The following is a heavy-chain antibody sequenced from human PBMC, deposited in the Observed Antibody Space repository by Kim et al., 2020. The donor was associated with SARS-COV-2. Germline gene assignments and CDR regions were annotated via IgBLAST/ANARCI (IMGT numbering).Heavy chain of an antibody. CDR2: INPNTGRT. CDR3: VRDPYSNGWESTWFDP. D-gene: IGHD6-19*01. Sequence: ASVKVSCKASGYIFSVYYVHWVRQALGQGLEWMGVINPNTGRTTYAQKFQGRVTLTRETSTTTLYMEMNSLTFEDTAVYYCVRDPYSNGWESTWFDPWGQGTLVTVSS. J-gene: IGHJ5*02. CDR1: GYIFSVYY. V-gene: IGHV1-46*01.